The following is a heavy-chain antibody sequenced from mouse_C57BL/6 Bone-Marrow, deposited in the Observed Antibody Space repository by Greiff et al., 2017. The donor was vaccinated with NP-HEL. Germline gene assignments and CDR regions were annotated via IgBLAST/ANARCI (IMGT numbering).Heavy chain of an antibody. CDR3: VRQYDYGSSPAWFAY. J-gene: IGHJ3*01. Sequence: EVQGVESGGGLVQPKGSLKLSCAASGFSFNTYAMNWVRQAPGKGLEWVARIRSKSNNYATYYADSVKDRFTISRDDSESMLYLQMNNLKTEDTAMYYCVRQYDYGSSPAWFAYWGQGTLVTVSA. CDR1: GFSFNTYA. CDR2: IRSKSNNYAT. D-gene: IGHD1-1*01. V-gene: IGHV10-1*01.